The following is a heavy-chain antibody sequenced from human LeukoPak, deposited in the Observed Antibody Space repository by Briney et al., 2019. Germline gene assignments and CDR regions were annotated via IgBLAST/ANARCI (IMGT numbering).Heavy chain of an antibody. Sequence: GEFLQISCKGSGYSFTSYWIGWVRPMPGKGLEWMGIIYPGDSDTRYSPSFQGQVTISADKSISTAYLQWSSLKASDTAMYYCARHVGDTAMAPLDYWGQGTLGTVS. CDR1: GYSFTSYW. CDR2: IYPGDSDT. J-gene: IGHJ4*02. V-gene: IGHV5-51*01. CDR3: ARHVGDTAMAPLDY. D-gene: IGHD5-18*01.